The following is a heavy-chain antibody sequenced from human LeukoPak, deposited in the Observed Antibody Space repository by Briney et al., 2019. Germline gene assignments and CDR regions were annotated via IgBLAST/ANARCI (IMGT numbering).Heavy chain of an antibody. CDR1: GGSISSSSYY. Sequence: PETLSLTCTVSGGSISSSSYYWGWIRQPPGKGLEWIGSIYYSGSTYYNPSLKSRVTISVDTSKNQFSLKLSSVTAADTAVYYCARDSPYYYDSSGYYPPFDYWGQGTLVTVSS. CDR2: IYYSGST. CDR3: ARDSPYYYDSSGYYPPFDY. D-gene: IGHD3-22*01. J-gene: IGHJ4*02. V-gene: IGHV4-39*07.